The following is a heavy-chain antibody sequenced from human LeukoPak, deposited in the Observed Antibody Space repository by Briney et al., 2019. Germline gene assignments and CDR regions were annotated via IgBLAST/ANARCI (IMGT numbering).Heavy chain of an antibody. CDR2: IYYSGST. CDR3: ARGSSGDYFDY. V-gene: IGHV4-31*03. Sequence: PSETLSLTCTVSGGSISSGVYYWSWIRQHPGKGLEWIGYIYYSGSTYYNPSLKSRVTISVDTSKNQFSLKLSSVTAADTAVYYCARGSSGDYFDYWGQGTLVTVSS. D-gene: IGHD3-22*01. CDR1: GGSISSGVYY. J-gene: IGHJ4*02.